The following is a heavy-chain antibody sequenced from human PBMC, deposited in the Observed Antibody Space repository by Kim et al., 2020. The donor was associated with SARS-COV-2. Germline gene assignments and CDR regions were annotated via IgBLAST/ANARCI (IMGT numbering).Heavy chain of an antibody. CDR1: GFTFSSYA. J-gene: IGHJ4*02. CDR3: EAGAAY. D-gene: IGHD6-19*01. Sequence: GGSLRLSCAASGFTFSSYAMHWVRQAPGKGLEWVAVISHDGSNKYYKDSVKGRFTISRDNSKNTLDLQMNSLRAEDTAVYYCEAGAAYWGQGTLVTVPS. V-gene: IGHV3-30*04. CDR2: ISHDGSNK.